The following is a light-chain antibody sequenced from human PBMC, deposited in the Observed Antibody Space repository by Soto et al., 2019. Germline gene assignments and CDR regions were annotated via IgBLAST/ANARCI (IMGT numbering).Light chain of an antibody. CDR1: QSLSSRN. J-gene: IGKJ1*01. CDR2: GAS. CDR3: QQYGSTPRT. V-gene: IGKV3-20*01. Sequence: ELVLTQSPGTLSLSPGERATLSYRASQSLSSRNLAWYQQKPGQAPRPLIYGASNRATGIPDRFSGGGSGTDFTLTISRLEPEDFAVYYCQQYGSTPRTFGQGTKVDI.